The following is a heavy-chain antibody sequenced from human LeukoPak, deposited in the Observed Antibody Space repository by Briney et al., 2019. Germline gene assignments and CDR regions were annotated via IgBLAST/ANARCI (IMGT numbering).Heavy chain of an antibody. J-gene: IGHJ4*02. CDR1: GFTFDDYG. CDR3: AKDYNLNDFDY. D-gene: IGHD1-14*01. CDR2: ISSDGSRT. V-gene: IGHV3-43*02. Sequence: GGSLRLSCVASGFTFDDYGMHWVRQAPGKGLEWVAFISSDGSRTDYVDSVRGRFTISRDDHKKSLFLQMISLRTEDTASYFCAKDYNLNDFDYWGQGTLVAVSS.